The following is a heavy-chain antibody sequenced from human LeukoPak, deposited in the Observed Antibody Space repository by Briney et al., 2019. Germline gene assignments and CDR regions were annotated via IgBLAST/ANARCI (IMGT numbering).Heavy chain of an antibody. Sequence: SETLSLTCTVSGGSISGYYWSWIRQPPGKRLEWIGYIYYGGRTNYNPSLKCRVTISVDTSKNQFSLMLSSVTAADTAVYYCARDDVFDIWGQGTMVTVSS. V-gene: IGHV4-59*12. CDR3: ARDDVFDI. J-gene: IGHJ3*02. CDR2: IYYGGRT. CDR1: GGSISGYY.